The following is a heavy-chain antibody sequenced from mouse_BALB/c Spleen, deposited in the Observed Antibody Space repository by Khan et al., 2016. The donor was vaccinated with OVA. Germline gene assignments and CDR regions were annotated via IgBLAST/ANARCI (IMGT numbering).Heavy chain of an antibody. CDR1: GYTFSTYW. D-gene: IGHD2-1*01. V-gene: IGHV1-7*01. CDR2: INPSTGYT. J-gene: IGHJ3*01. CDR3: TRRGLYGIFVY. Sequence: VQLQQSGAELAKPGASVKMSCTASGYTFSTYWMHWVKQRPGQGLEWIGYINPSTGYTEYNQKFKDKATLTADESSSTAYMQLNSLTSEDSAVCYCTRRGLYGIFVYWGQGTLVTISA.